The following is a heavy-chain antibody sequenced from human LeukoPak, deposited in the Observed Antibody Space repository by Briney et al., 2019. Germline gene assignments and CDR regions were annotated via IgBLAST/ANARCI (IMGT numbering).Heavy chain of an antibody. CDR2: ISWNSGSI. D-gene: IGHD6-19*01. CDR3: AKEVGLVDGYSSGWQGLGIDY. V-gene: IGHV3-9*01. CDR1: GFTFDDYA. J-gene: IGHJ4*02. Sequence: PGGSLRLSCAASGFTFDDYAMHWVRQAPGKGLEWVSGISWNSGSIGYADSVKGRFTISRDNAKNSLYLQMNSLRAEDTALYYCAKEVGLVDGYSSGWQGLGIDYWGQGTLVTVSS.